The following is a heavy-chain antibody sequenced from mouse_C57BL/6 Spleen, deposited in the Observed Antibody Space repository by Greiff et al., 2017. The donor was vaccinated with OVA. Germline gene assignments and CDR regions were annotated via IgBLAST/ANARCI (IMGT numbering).Heavy chain of an antibody. Sequence: EVKLVESGGGLVKPGGSLKLSCAASGFTFSSYAMSWVRQTPEKRLEWVATISDGGSYTYYPDTVKGRFTISRDNAKNNLYLQMSHLKSEDTAMDYCARAYYGTLWYFDVWGTGTTVTVSS. CDR2: ISDGGSYT. D-gene: IGHD1-1*01. CDR3: ARAYYGTLWYFDV. CDR1: GFTFSSYA. J-gene: IGHJ1*03. V-gene: IGHV5-4*03.